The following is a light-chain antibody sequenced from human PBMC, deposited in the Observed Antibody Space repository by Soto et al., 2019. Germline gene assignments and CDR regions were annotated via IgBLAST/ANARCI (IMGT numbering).Light chain of an antibody. V-gene: IGKV3-20*01. CDR2: GAS. Sequence: EIVLTQSPGTLSLSPGERATLSCRASQIVFSNYLAWYQKRPGQAPKLLIYGASSRATDIPDRFSGSVSGTDFTLTISRLEPEDFALYYCQQYVNSPPLTFVQGTKVEIK. J-gene: IGKJ1*01. CDR3: QQYVNSPPLT. CDR1: QIVFSNY.